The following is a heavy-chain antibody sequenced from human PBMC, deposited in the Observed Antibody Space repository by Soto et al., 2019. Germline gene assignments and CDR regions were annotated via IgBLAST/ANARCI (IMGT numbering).Heavy chain of an antibody. D-gene: IGHD2-2*01. CDR3: ARLYCSSTSCYSVGAFDI. CDR1: GFTFSSYG. Sequence: QVQLVESGGGVVQPGRSLRLSCAASGFTFSSYGMHWVRQAPGKGLEWVALIWFDGSAKYYTDSVKGRFTISRDNSKSTLYLQMNSLRAEDTAGYYCARLYCSSTSCYSVGAFDIRGQGTMVTVAS. CDR2: IWFDGSAK. V-gene: IGHV3-33*01. J-gene: IGHJ3*02.